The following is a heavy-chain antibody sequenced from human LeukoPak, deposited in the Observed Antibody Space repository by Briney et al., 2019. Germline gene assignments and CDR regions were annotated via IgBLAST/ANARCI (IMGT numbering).Heavy chain of an antibody. J-gene: IGHJ3*02. CDR3: AREPAPDAFDI. V-gene: IGHV4-59*01. CDR2: IYYSGST. CDR1: GGSISSYY. Sequence: SETLSLTCNVSGGSISSYYWSWIRQPPGKGLEWIGYIYYSGSTNYNPSLKSRVTISVDTSKNQFSLKLSSVTAADTAVYYCAREPAPDAFDIWGQGTMVTVSS.